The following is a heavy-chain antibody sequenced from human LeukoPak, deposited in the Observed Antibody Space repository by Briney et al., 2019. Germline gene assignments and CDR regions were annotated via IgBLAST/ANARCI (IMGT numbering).Heavy chain of an antibody. Sequence: PSETLSLTCTVSGGSISSYYWSWIRQPPGKGLEWIGYMYYSGSTNYNPSFKSRVTISVDMSKNQFSLKLSSVTAADTAVYYCARAPWLVNGYYFVYWDQGTLVTVSS. CDR2: MYYSGST. D-gene: IGHD6-19*01. J-gene: IGHJ4*02. CDR3: ARAPWLVNGYYFVY. CDR1: GGSISSYY. V-gene: IGHV4-59*08.